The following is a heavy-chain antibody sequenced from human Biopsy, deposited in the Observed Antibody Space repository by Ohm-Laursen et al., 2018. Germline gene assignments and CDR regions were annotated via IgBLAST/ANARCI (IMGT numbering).Heavy chain of an antibody. J-gene: IGHJ6*02. V-gene: IGHV4-4*09. CDR2: IHHSGST. CDR1: GVSITAYY. D-gene: IGHD2-15*01. Sequence: TLSLTCTVSGVSITAYYWSWIRQPPGKGLECIGNIHHSGSTNYNPSLKSRLTISVDTSKHKFSLKLSSVTVADTAVYYCARMDCSGGSCHYYSYGMDVWGQGTTVTVSS. CDR3: ARMDCSGGSCHYYSYGMDV.